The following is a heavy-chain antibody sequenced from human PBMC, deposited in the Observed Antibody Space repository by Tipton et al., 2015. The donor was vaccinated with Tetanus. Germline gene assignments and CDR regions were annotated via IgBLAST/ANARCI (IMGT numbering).Heavy chain of an antibody. CDR2: ITWNSGSH. Sequence: RSLRLSCIASGFTFDDYATHWVRQAPGKGLEWVAGITWNSGSHNYADSVKGRFTISRDNAQNSLYLQMHNLTVEDTALYYCAKNFLSYIDHWGQGTLVTVSS. CDR1: GFTFDDYA. D-gene: IGHD2-2*02. CDR3: AKNFLSYIDH. J-gene: IGHJ4*02. V-gene: IGHV3-9*01.